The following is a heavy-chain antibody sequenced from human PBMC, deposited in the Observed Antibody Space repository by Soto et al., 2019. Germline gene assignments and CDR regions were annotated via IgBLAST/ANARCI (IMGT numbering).Heavy chain of an antibody. Sequence: QVQLVESGAEVKKPGASVKVSCKASGYTFTDYGISWVRQAPGQGLEWMGWISGYNGNTKYAQKFQGRVTMTTDTPTSTAYMELRSLRSDYTAVYYCASDREYYYDSGGNYYYHYGLDVWGQGTTVTVS. CDR2: ISGYNGNT. D-gene: IGHD3-22*01. J-gene: IGHJ6*02. CDR1: GYTFTDYG. CDR3: ASDREYYYDSGGNYYYHYGLDV. V-gene: IGHV1-18*04.